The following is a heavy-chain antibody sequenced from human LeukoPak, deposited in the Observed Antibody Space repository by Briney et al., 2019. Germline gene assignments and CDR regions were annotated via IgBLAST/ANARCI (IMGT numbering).Heavy chain of an antibody. CDR3: ARRPPFYYYMDV. CDR1: GDSISGSYYY. J-gene: IGHJ6*03. Sequence: SETLSLTCTVSGDSISGSYYYWGWIRQPPGTGLEWIGSIYYSGTTYYSPSLKSRVTISVDTSKNQFSLKLSSVTAADTAVYYCARRPPFYYYMDVWGKGTTVTVSS. V-gene: IGHV4-39*01. CDR2: IYYSGTT.